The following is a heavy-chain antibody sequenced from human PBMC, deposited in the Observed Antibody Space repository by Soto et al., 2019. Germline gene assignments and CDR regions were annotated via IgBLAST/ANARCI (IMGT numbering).Heavy chain of an antibody. Sequence: QVPLVQSGAEVKKPGASVTVSCKASGYTFPNYGITWVRQAPGQGLEWMGWISAYKDNINHAQKFQGRVTMTTDTSTTTAYMELRSLRSDDTAIYYCARDLDGSGAYYTDFWGQGTLVTVSS. CDR2: ISAYKDNI. CDR3: ARDLDGSGAYYTDF. CDR1: GYTFPNYG. V-gene: IGHV1-18*01. J-gene: IGHJ4*02. D-gene: IGHD3-10*01.